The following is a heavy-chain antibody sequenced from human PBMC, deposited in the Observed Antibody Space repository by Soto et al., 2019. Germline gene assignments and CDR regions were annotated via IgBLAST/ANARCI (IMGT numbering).Heavy chain of an antibody. CDR1: GGSISSYY. CDR3: ARRTARRGGYYYMDV. J-gene: IGHJ6*03. Sequence: QVQLQESGPGLVKPSETLSLTCTVSGGSISSYYWSWIRQPPGKGLEWIGYIYYSGSTNYNPSLKSRVTISVDTSKNQFSLKLSSVTAADTAVYYCARRTARRGGYYYMDVWGKGTTVTVSS. V-gene: IGHV4-59*08. D-gene: IGHD3-16*01. CDR2: IYYSGST.